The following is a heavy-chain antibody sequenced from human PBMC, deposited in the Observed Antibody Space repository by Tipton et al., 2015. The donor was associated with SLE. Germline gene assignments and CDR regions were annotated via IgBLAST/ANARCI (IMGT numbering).Heavy chain of an antibody. V-gene: IGHV1-2*04. J-gene: IGHJ3*02. Sequence: QLVQSGAEVKKPGASVKVSCKASGYTFTGYYMHWVRQAPGQGLEWMGWINPNSGGTNYAQKFQGWVTMTRDTSISTAYMELRSLRSDDTAVYYCASVPNNDTSGFDAFDIWGQGTMVTVSS. D-gene: IGHD3-22*01. CDR2: INPNSGGT. CDR3: ASVPNNDTSGFDAFDI. CDR1: GYTFTGYY.